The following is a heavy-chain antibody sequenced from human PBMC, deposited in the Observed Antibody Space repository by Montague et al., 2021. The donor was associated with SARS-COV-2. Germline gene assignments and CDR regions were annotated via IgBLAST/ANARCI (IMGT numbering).Heavy chain of an antibody. Sequence: SETLSLTCTVSGGSISGYYWSWIRQPPGKGLEWIGYIYHSGNTKYNPSLKSRVSISADTSKNQFSLRLSSVTAADTAVYYCARECRIGLWQTNWYFGLWGRGTLVTVSS. V-gene: IGHV4-59*01. CDR2: IYHSGNT. D-gene: IGHD5-18*01. CDR1: GGSISGYY. J-gene: IGHJ2*01. CDR3: ARECRIGLWQTNWYFGL.